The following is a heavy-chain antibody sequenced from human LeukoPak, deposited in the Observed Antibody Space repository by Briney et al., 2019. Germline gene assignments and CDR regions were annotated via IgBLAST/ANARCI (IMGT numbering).Heavy chain of an antibody. V-gene: IGHV3-48*03. D-gene: IGHD2-15*01. CDR1: GFAFSTYE. Sequence: PGGSLRLSCAASGFAFSTYEMNWVRQAPGKGLEWVSYISTSGSTIHYADSVKGRFTISRDNAKNSLSLQMNSLRAEDTAVYYCARCSGSSTYHSDDYWGQGTLVTVSS. CDR3: ARCSGSSTYHSDDY. CDR2: ISTSGSTI. J-gene: IGHJ4*02.